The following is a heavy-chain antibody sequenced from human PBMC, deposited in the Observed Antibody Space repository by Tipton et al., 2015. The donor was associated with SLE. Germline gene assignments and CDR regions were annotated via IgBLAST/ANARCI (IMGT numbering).Heavy chain of an antibody. CDR3: ARGRYFDWLSERPLFDY. V-gene: IGHV1-18*01. CDR1: GYNLNKYS. J-gene: IGHJ4*02. CDR2: ITGNNGNT. D-gene: IGHD3-9*01. Sequence: QSGAEVKKPGASVKVSCKTSGYNLNKYSLSWVRRAPGQGLEWMGWITGNNGNTNYAQKFQGRVTMTTDTSTRTVYMELRSLRSDDTAVYFCARGRYFDWLSERPLFDYWGQGTLVTVSA.